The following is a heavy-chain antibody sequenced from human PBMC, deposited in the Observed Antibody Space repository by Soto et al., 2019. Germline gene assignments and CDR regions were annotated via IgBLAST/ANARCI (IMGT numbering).Heavy chain of an antibody. Sequence: QVQLVQSGAEVKKPGSSVKVSCKASGGTFSSYAISWVRQAPGQGLEWMGGIIPIFGTANYAQKFQGRVTITADESTSTAYMELSSLRSEDTAVYYRARNFRRYYDSSGYSSFDYWGQGTLVTVSS. CDR2: IIPIFGTA. CDR1: GGTFSSYA. J-gene: IGHJ4*02. CDR3: ARNFRRYYDSSGYSSFDY. D-gene: IGHD3-22*01. V-gene: IGHV1-69*01.